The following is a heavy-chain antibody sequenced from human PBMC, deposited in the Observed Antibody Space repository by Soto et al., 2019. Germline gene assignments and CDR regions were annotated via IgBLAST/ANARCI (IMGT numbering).Heavy chain of an antibody. CDR2: IIPIFGTP. D-gene: IGHD5-18*01. J-gene: IGHJ6*02. CDR3: TNSGRGYSYVFGMAV. Sequence: QVQLVQSGAEVKKPGSSVKVSCKASGGSFRSYAFSWVRQAPGHGLEWMGGIIPIFGTPNYAQKFQGRVTITADESTSAVSMQLSSPTAEDTAVYYCTNSGRGYSYVFGMAVWGQGTTVTVSS. V-gene: IGHV1-69*12. CDR1: GGSFRSYA.